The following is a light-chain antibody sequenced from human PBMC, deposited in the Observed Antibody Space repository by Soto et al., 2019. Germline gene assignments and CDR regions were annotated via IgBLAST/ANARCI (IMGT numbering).Light chain of an antibody. J-gene: IGKJ2*01. V-gene: IGKV2-28*01. CDR1: QGLLYSSGHNY. CDR3: MQALQTPYT. Sequence: DLVMTQSPLSLAVTPGEPASISCRSSQGLLYSSGHNYLDWYLQKPGQSPQLLIYLGSNRASGVPGRFSGSGSGTDFTLKISRVEAEDVGVYYCMQALQTPYTFGQGTKLEIK. CDR2: LGS.